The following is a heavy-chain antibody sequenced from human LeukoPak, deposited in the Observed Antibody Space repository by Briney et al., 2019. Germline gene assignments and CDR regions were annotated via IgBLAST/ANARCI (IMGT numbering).Heavy chain of an antibody. CDR1: GFTFSSYS. CDR3: ARVHIAVAGAFDY. V-gene: IGHV3-21*01. D-gene: IGHD6-19*01. Sequence: GGSLRLSCAASGFTFSSYSMNWVRQAPGKGLEWVSSISSSSSYIYYADSVKGRFTISRDNAKNSLYLQMNSLRAEDTAVYCCARVHIAVAGAFDYWGQGTLVTVSS. J-gene: IGHJ4*02. CDR2: ISSSSSYI.